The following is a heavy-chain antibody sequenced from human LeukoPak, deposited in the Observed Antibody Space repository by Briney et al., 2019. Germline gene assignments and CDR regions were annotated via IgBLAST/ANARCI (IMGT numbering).Heavy chain of an antibody. D-gene: IGHD3-3*01. CDR2: ISGSGGST. CDR3: AKGSFTIFGVVIINYMDV. CDR1: GFTFSSYA. Sequence: GGSLRLSCAASGFTFSSYAMSWVRQAPGKGLEWVSAISGSGGSTYYADSVKGRFTISRDNSKNTLYLQMNSLRAEDTAVYYCAKGSFTIFGVVIINYMDVWGKGTTVTVSS. J-gene: IGHJ6*03. V-gene: IGHV3-23*01.